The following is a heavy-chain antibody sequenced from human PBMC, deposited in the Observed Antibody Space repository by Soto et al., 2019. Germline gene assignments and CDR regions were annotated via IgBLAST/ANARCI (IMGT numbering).Heavy chain of an antibody. CDR3: AKGLITYYYGMDV. Sequence: QVQLQESGPGLVKPSETLSLTCTVSGGSVSSGSYYWSWIRQPPGKGLEWIGYIYYSGSTNYNPSLKSRVTISVDTSKNQFSQKLSYVTAADTAVYYCAKGLITYYYGMDVWGQGTKVTVSS. CDR2: IYYSGST. D-gene: IGHD3-16*01. J-gene: IGHJ6*02. V-gene: IGHV4-61*01. CDR1: GGSVSSGSYY.